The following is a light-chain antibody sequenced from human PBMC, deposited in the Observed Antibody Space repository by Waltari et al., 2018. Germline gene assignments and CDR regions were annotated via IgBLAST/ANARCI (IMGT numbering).Light chain of an antibody. CDR1: QNIYNW. Sequence: DIQMTQSPSILSASIGDRVTITCRASQNIYNWLTWYQQKPGRAPNLLIYEASKLESGVPSRFTGSGSGTEFTLTINSLQPDDFATYYCQQYDAYPYTFGQGAKLEIK. V-gene: IGKV1-5*03. CDR3: QQYDAYPYT. CDR2: EAS. J-gene: IGKJ2*01.